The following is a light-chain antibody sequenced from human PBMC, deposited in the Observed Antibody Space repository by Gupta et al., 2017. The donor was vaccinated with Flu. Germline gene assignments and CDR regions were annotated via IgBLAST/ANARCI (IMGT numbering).Light chain of an antibody. V-gene: IGKV3-20*01. Sequence: EVVLTQSPVTLSLSLGDSARLQCWADQGVSRDYLAWYQQRPGQAPRLLIYVASSRATGIPDRVSGTGSGKDFTLTISRREPEDVGVYYCQQYGNSPWTFGPGTKVDIK. CDR1: QGVSRDY. CDR2: VAS. CDR3: QQYGNSPWT. J-gene: IGKJ1*01.